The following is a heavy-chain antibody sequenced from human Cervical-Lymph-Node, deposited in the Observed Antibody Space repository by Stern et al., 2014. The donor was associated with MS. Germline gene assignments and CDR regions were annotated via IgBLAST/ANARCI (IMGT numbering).Heavy chain of an antibody. CDR2: ISPGLDAV. V-gene: IGHV1-69*01. CDR1: GGIFISST. Sequence: VQLEESGAELKKPGSSVQVSCTTSGGIFISSTITWVRQAPGQGLEWMGDISPGLDAVDYAQEFQGRFTLTADDSTNTVYMELTSLQSGDTAMYYCARDGFDSGSALAFWGQGTLVTVYS. D-gene: IGHD6-19*01. J-gene: IGHJ4*02. CDR3: ARDGFDSGSALAF.